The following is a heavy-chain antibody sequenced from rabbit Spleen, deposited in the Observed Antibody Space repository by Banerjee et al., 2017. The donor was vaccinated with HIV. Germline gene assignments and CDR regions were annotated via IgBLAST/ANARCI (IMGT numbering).Heavy chain of an antibody. J-gene: IGHJ4*01. CDR1: GFSFSSGGY. D-gene: IGHD1-1*01. CDR3: ARGIVPFPTYFNL. V-gene: IGHV1S45*01. CDR2: IYAGSSGST. Sequence: QEQLEESGGDLVKPGASLTLTCTASGFSFSSGGYMCWVRQAPGKGLEWIACIYAGSSGSTYYASWAKGRFTVSKTSSTTVTLQMTSLTAADTATYFCARGIVPFPTYFNLWGQGTLVTVS.